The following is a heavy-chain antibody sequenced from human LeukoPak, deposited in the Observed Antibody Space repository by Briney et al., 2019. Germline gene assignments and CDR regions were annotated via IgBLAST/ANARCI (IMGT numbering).Heavy chain of an antibody. V-gene: IGHV4-59*01. D-gene: IGHD1-14*01. CDR2: IYYSGST. Sequence: PSETLSLTCTVSGGSMSTYYWSWIRQTPGKGLEWIGYIYYSGSTNYNPSLKSRVTISVDTSKNQFSLKVKSVTAADTAVYYCARGTHNSSPIPLDYWGQGTLVTVSS. CDR1: GGSMSTYY. CDR3: ARGTHNSSPIPLDY. J-gene: IGHJ4*02.